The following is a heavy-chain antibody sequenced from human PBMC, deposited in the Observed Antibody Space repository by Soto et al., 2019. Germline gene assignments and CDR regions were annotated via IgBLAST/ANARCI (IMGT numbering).Heavy chain of an antibody. J-gene: IGHJ6*02. V-gene: IGHV3-33*01. CDR2: IWSDGSRG. Sequence: QVQLVESGGGVVQPGTSLRLSCAASRLTFSIYDMHWVRQAPGKGLEWVALIWSDGSRGFYADSVKGRFTISRDNSKHTLFRQMNGLRAEDTAVYYCAGEPKGGSYDMDVWGQGTTVTVSS. D-gene: IGHD3-16*01. CDR3: AGEPKGGSYDMDV. CDR1: RLTFSIYD.